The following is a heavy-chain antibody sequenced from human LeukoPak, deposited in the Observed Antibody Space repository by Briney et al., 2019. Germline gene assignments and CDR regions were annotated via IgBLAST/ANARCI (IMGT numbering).Heavy chain of an antibody. V-gene: IGHV3-30*02. CDR2: IRYDGSNK. CDR3: AKDRGDFWSGSNFDY. CDR1: GFTFSSYG. J-gene: IGHJ4*02. Sequence: PGGFLRLSCAASGFTFSSYGMHWVRQAPGKGLEWVAFIRYDGSNKYYADSVKGRFTISRDNSKNTLYLQMNSLRAEDTAVYYCAKDRGDFWSGSNFDYWGQGTLVTVSS. D-gene: IGHD3-3*01.